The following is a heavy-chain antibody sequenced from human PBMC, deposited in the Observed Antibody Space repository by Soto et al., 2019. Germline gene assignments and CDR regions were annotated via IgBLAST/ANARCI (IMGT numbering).Heavy chain of an antibody. CDR2: INEDGSMT. Sequence: EVQLVESGGGLVQPGGSRRLSCAASGFSFSNSWMYWVRQAQGKGLVWVSRINEDGSMTSHADSVRGRFTISRDNAKNSLYLQMNRLRAEDTAVSYCVTGFRWGQGTLVTVSS. CDR3: VTGFR. V-gene: IGHV3-74*01. CDR1: GFSFSNSW. J-gene: IGHJ4*02.